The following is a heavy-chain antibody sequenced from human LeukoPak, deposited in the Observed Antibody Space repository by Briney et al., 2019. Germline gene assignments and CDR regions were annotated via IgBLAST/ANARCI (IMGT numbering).Heavy chain of an antibody. V-gene: IGHV4-61*01. CDR1: GGSVSSRSYY. Sequence: SETLSLTCTVSGGSVSSRSYYWSWIRQPPGKGLEWIGYIYYSGSTNYNASLKSRVTISVDTSKNQFSLRLSSVTAADTAMYYCARDSIPSSYWYFDLWGRGTLVTVSS. CDR3: ARDSIPSSYWYFDL. CDR2: IYYSGST. J-gene: IGHJ2*01.